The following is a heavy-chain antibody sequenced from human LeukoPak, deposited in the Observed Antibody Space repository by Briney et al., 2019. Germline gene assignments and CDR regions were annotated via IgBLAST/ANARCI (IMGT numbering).Heavy chain of an antibody. Sequence: GGSLRLSCAASEFTFSTYWMNWVRQAPGKGLEWVANIKQDGSEKYYVDSVKGRFTISRDNAKNSLYLEMNSLRAEDTAVYYCARDRRVSGFDYWGQGTLVTVSS. CDR3: ARDRRVSGFDY. CDR1: EFTFSTYW. V-gene: IGHV3-7*05. J-gene: IGHJ4*02. CDR2: IKQDGSEK.